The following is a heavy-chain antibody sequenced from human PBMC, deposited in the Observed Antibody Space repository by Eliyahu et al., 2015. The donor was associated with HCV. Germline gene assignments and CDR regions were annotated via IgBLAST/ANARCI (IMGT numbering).Heavy chain of an antibody. CDR2: IHXSGST. J-gene: IGHJ5*02. CDR1: GGSITXYY. V-gene: IGHV4-59*01. CDR3: ASGGGGIAVAGTGGWFDP. Sequence: QVQLQESGPGLVKPSETLSLTCSVSGGSITXYYWSWIRQPPGKGLEWIGYIHXSGSTNYNPSLKSRVTISVDTSNNQFSLNLTSVTAADTAVYYCASGGGGIAVAGTGGWFDPWGQGTLVIVSS. D-gene: IGHD6-19*01.